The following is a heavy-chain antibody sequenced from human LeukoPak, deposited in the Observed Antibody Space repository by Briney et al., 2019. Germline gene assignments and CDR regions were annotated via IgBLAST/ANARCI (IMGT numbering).Heavy chain of an antibody. D-gene: IGHD3-16*01. CDR1: GFTFSSYW. CDR2: INFDGSST. Sequence: PGGSLRLSCAASGFTFSSYWMHWVRQAPGKGLVWVSRINFDGSSTSYADSVKGRFTISRDNAKNTLYLQMNSLRAEDTGVYYCARDWGIDYWGQGTLVTVSS. V-gene: IGHV3-74*01. CDR3: ARDWGIDY. J-gene: IGHJ4*02.